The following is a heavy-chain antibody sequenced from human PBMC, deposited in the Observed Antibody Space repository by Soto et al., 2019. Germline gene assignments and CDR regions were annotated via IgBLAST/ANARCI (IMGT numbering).Heavy chain of an antibody. V-gene: IGHV1-8*01. CDR3: TRVGTDYYMDV. CDR2: MNPNSGNT. D-gene: IGHD1-1*01. Sequence: QVQLVQSGAEVKKPGASVKVSCKASGYTFTNYDINWVRQATGQGLEWMGWMNPNSGNTGYGQKFQGRVTMTRNTSISTAYMELSSLKSEDTAMYYCTRVGTDYYMDVGGKGTTVTVSS. J-gene: IGHJ6*03. CDR1: GYTFTNYD.